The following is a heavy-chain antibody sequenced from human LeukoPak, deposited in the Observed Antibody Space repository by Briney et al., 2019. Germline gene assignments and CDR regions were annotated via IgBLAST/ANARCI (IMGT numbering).Heavy chain of an antibody. J-gene: IGHJ4*02. CDR1: GFTFSSYA. D-gene: IGHD2-15*01. V-gene: IGHV3-23*01. CDR3: AKQVVAGYYFDY. Sequence: GGSLRLSCAASGFTFSSYAMSWVRQAPGKGLEWVSAISGSGGSTYYADSVKGRFTISRDNSKNTLYLQMNSLRAEDTAVYYGAKQVVAGYYFDYWGQGTLVTVSS. CDR2: ISGSGGST.